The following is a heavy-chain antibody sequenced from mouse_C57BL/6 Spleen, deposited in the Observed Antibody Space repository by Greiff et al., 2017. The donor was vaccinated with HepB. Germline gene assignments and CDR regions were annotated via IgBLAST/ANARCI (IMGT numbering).Heavy chain of an antibody. D-gene: IGHD2-3*01. CDR3: AKPLIYDGYSYWYFDV. Sequence: QVQLKESGPGLVAPSQSLSITCTVSGFSLTSYGVSWVRQPPGKGLEWLGVIWGDGSTNYHSALISRLSISKDNSKSQVFLKLNSLQTADTATYYWAKPLIYDGYSYWYFDVWGTGTTVTVSS. V-gene: IGHV2-3*01. CDR2: IWGDGST. J-gene: IGHJ1*03. CDR1: GFSLTSYG.